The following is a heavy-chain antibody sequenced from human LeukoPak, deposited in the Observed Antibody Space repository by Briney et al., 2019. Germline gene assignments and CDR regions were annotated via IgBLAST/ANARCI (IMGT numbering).Heavy chain of an antibody. CDR3: ARVLLWFGERAFDI. D-gene: IGHD3-10*01. J-gene: IGHJ3*02. Sequence: GGSLRLSCAAAGFTFSDYYMSWIRQAPGKGLEWVSYISSSGSTIYYADSVKGRFTISRDNAKNSLHLQMNSLRAEDTAVYYCARVLLWFGERAFDIWGQGTMVTVSS. V-gene: IGHV3-11*01. CDR2: ISSSGSTI. CDR1: GFTFSDYY.